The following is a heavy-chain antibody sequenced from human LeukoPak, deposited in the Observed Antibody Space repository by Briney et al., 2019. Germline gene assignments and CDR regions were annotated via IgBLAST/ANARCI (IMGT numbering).Heavy chain of an antibody. CDR2: IWYDGHTK. CDR1: GFTFSNYG. CDR3: AREWGRIAVAGGPGY. J-gene: IGHJ4*02. D-gene: IGHD6-19*01. Sequence: PGGSLRLSCAVSGFTFSNYGMHWVRQAPGKGLEWLTLIWYDGHTKFYADSVKGRFTVSRDNSKNTLYLQMDNLRDEDTAVYYCAREWGRIAVAGGPGYWGQGTLVTVSS. V-gene: IGHV3-33*01.